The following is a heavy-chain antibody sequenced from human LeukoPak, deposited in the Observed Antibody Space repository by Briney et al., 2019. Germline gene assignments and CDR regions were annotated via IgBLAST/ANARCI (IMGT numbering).Heavy chain of an antibody. CDR1: GFTFSNAW. V-gene: IGHV3-11*01. CDR2: ISSSGSTI. D-gene: IGHD2-2*01. Sequence: GGSLRLSCATSGFTFSNAWMNWVRQAPGKGLEWVSYISSSGSTIYYADSVKGRFTIPRDNAKNSLYLQMNSLRAEDTAVYYCARYLVVVPAAYYYYYYGMDVWGQGTTVTVSS. J-gene: IGHJ6*02. CDR3: ARYLVVVPAAYYYYYYGMDV.